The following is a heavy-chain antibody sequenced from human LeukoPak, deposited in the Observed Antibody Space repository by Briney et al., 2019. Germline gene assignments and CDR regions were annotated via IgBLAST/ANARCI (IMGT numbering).Heavy chain of an antibody. CDR1: GFTFKSHA. CDR3: ARDSHLYDYVWGSYDAFDI. D-gene: IGHD3-16*01. V-gene: IGHV3-21*01. J-gene: IGHJ3*02. Sequence: GGSLRLSCAASGFTFKSHAMSWVRQAPGKGLEWVSSISSSSSYIYYADSVKGRFTISRDNAKNSLYLQMNSLRAEDTAVYYCARDSHLYDYVWGSYDAFDIWGQGTMVTVSS. CDR2: ISSSSSYI.